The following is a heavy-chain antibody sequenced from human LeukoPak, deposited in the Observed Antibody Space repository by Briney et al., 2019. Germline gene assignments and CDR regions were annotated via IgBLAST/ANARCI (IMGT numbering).Heavy chain of an antibody. V-gene: IGHV3-48*03. CDR1: GFTFSSYE. CDR2: IYSSGNII. Sequence: GGSLRLSCAASGFTFSSYEMNWVRQAPGKGLEWVSYIYSSGNIIYYADSVKGRFTISRDNAKNSLYLQMNSLRAEDTAVYYCAREPFGELTPSRQVSYYWGQGTLVTVSS. CDR3: AREPFGELTPSRQVSYY. J-gene: IGHJ4*02. D-gene: IGHD3-10*01.